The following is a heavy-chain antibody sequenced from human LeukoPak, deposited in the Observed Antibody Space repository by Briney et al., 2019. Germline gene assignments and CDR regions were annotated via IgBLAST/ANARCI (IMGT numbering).Heavy chain of an antibody. CDR3: ASTYSSGWYGGLDY. CDR1: GGSISSYY. Sequence: SETPSLTCTVSGGSISSYYWSWIRQPAGKGLEWIGRIYTSGSTNYNPSLKSRVTMSVDTSKNQFSLKLSSVTAADTAVYYCASTYSSGWYGGLDYWGQGTLVTVSS. D-gene: IGHD6-19*01. CDR2: IYTSGST. V-gene: IGHV4-4*07. J-gene: IGHJ4*02.